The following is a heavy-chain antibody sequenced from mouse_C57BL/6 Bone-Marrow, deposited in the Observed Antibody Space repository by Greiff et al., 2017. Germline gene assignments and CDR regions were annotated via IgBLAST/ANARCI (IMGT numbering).Heavy chain of an antibody. D-gene: IGHD1-1*01. J-gene: IGHJ1*03. CDR1: GFTFSSYA. CDR2: ISDGGSYT. Sequence: EVQVVESGGGLVKPGGSLKLSCAASGFTFSSYAMSWVRQTPEKRLEWVATISDGGSYTYYPDNVKGRFTISRDNAKNNLYLQMSHLKSEDTAMDYCAREHYGSSPDVWGTGTTVTVSS. CDR3: AREHYGSSPDV. V-gene: IGHV5-4*01.